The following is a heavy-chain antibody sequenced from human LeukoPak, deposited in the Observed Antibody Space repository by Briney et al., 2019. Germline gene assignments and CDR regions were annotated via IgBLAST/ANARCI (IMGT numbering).Heavy chain of an antibody. D-gene: IGHD3-3*01. J-gene: IGHJ3*01. V-gene: IGHV4-4*09. CDR3: ARLSAAVHLGAFDL. CDR2: IHTSGSN. CDR1: GVSISPYY. Sequence: SQTLSLTCAVSGVSISPYYWAWIRQPPGKGLEWIGYIHTSGSNNQYPSLKSRVTISVDKSKNHFSLRLTSVTAADTAVYYCARLSAAVHLGAFDLWGQGTMVTVSS.